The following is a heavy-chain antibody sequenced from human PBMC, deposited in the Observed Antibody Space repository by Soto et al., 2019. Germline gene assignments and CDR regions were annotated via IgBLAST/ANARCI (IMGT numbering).Heavy chain of an antibody. D-gene: IGHD3-9*01. V-gene: IGHV4-59*01. Sequence: SETLSLTCTVSGDSISSYNLAWIRQPPGKGLEWIGCIYYSGSTNYNPSLKSRVTISVDTSKNQFSLKLSSVTAADTAVYYCARGSYDILTGPWNYYGMDVWGQGTTVTVSS. CDR3: ARGSYDILTGPWNYYGMDV. CDR1: GDSISSYN. CDR2: IYYSGST. J-gene: IGHJ6*02.